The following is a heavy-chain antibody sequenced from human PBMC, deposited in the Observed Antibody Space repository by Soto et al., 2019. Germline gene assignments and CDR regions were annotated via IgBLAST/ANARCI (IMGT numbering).Heavy chain of an antibody. D-gene: IGHD3-10*01. Sequence: VQLLESGGGLVQPGGSLRLSCAASGFTFSSYAMSWVRQAPGKGLEWVSAISGSGGSTYYADSVKGRFTISRDNSKNTLYLQMNSLRAEDTAVYYCAKAYGSGKSYYYYMDVWGKGTTVTVSS. CDR1: GFTFSSYA. CDR2: ISGSGGST. V-gene: IGHV3-23*01. CDR3: AKAYGSGKSYYYYMDV. J-gene: IGHJ6*03.